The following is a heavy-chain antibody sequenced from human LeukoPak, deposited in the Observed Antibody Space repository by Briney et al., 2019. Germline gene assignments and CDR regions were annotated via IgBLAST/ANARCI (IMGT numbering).Heavy chain of an antibody. D-gene: IGHD4-23*01. V-gene: IGHV3-74*01. J-gene: IGHJ6*02. CDR3: ARRDRSGNSFYYYYYGMDV. CDR1: GFSLSDYW. Sequence: GSLRLSCVGSGFSLSDYWMHWVRQTPGKGLMWVSRITSDGSTTWYADSVKGRFTISRDNAKNSLYLQMNSLRAEDTAVYYCARRDRSGNSFYYYYYGMDVWGQGTTVTVSS. CDR2: ITSDGSTT.